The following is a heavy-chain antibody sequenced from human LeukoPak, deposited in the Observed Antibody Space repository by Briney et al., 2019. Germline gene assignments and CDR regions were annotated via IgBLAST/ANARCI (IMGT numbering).Heavy chain of an antibody. J-gene: IGHJ4*02. Sequence: ASVKVSCKASGYTFTGYYMHWVRQAPGQGLEWMGWINPNSGGTNYAQKFQGRVTMTRDTSISTAYMELSGLRSDDTAVYYCARDKLMWTDYYDSSGHGGFDYWGQGTLVTVSS. V-gene: IGHV1-2*02. CDR1: GYTFTGYY. CDR2: INPNSGGT. CDR3: ARDKLMWTDYYDSSGHGGFDY. D-gene: IGHD3-22*01.